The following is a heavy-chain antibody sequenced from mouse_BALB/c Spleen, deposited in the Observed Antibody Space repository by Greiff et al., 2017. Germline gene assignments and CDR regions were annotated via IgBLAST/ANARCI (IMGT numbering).Heavy chain of an antibody. CDR2: INPSNGRT. CDR1: GYTFTSYW. J-gene: IGHJ4*01. CDR3: ARAPPYYAMDY. Sequence: QVQLQQSGPELVKPGASVKLSCKASGYTFTSYWMHWVKQRPGQGLEWIGEINPSNGRTNYNEKFKSKATLTVDKSSSTAYMQLSSLTSEDSAVYYCARAPPYYAMDYWGQGTSVTVSS. V-gene: IGHV1S81*02.